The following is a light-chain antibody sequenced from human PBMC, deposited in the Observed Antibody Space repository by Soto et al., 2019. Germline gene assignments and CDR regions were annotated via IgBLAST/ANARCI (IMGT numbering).Light chain of an antibody. J-gene: IGLJ3*02. CDR3: QSYDSSLSGSV. V-gene: IGLV1-40*01. CDR2: GNS. Sequence: QSVLTQPPSVSGAPGQRVTISCTGRSSNIGAGYDVHWYQQLPGTAPKLLLYGNSNRPSGVPDRFSGSKSGTSASLAITGLQAEDEADYYCQSYDSSLSGSVFGGGTKVTVL. CDR1: SSNIGAGYD.